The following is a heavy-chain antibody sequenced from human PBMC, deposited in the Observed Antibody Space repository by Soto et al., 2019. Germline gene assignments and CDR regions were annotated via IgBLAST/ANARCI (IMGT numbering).Heavy chain of an antibody. J-gene: IGHJ6*02. CDR1: GGTFSSYT. CDR3: ASRMSSGYYYGMDV. Sequence: QVQLVQSGAEVKKPGSSVKVSCKASGGTFSSYTISWVRQAPGQGLEWMGRIIPILGIANYEQKFQGRVTITADKSTSTAYMELSSRGSEGTAVYYCASRMSSGYYYGMDVWGQGTTVTVSS. V-gene: IGHV1-69*02. CDR2: IIPILGIA. D-gene: IGHD3-10*01.